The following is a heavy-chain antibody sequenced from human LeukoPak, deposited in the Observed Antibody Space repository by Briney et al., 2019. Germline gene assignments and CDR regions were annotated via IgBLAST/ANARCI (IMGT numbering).Heavy chain of an antibody. CDR3: ARTVSGYVWYFDY. J-gene: IGHJ4*02. D-gene: IGHD5-12*01. Sequence: SGTLSLTCTVSGGSISSSSYYWGWIRQPPGKGLEWIGSIYYSGSTYYNPSPKSRVTISVDTSKNQFSLKLSSVTAADTAVYYCARTVSGYVWYFDYWGQGTLVTVSS. CDR2: IYYSGST. CDR1: GGSISSSSYY. V-gene: IGHV4-39*07.